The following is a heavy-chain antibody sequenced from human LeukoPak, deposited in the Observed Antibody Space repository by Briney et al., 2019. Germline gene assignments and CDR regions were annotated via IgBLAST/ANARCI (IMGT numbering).Heavy chain of an antibody. CDR3: AKSRSPGFDY. CDR1: GFTFSSYA. V-gene: IGHV3-23*01. Sequence: GGSLRLSCAASGFTFSSYAMSWVRQATGKGLEWISASSGRGGSTYYADSVKGRFTISRDNAKNTLYLQMNSLRAEDTAVYYCAKSRSPGFDYWGQGTLVTVSS. J-gene: IGHJ4*02. CDR2: SSGRGGST. D-gene: IGHD1-14*01.